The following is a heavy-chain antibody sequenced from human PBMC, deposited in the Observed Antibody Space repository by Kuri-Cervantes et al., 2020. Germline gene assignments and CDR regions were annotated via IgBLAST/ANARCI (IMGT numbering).Heavy chain of an antibody. D-gene: IGHD1-1*01. J-gene: IGHJ4*02. Sequence: SETLSLTCTVSGDSISSGGYYWSWIRQHPGEGLEWIGYIQYTGSAFYNPSLKSRLTISVDTSKNQFSLKLSSVTAADTAMYYCARVTWNDMICWGQGTLVTVSS. CDR2: IQYTGSA. V-gene: IGHV4-31*03. CDR3: ARVTWNDMIC. CDR1: GDSISSGGYY.